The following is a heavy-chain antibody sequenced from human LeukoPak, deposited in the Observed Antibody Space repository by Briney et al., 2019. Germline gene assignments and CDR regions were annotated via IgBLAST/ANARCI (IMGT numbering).Heavy chain of an antibody. CDR1: GFTFSSYA. J-gene: IGHJ6*03. V-gene: IGHV3-23*01. D-gene: IGHD1-7*01. CDR2: ISGSG. Sequence: PGGSLRLSCTASGFTFSSYAMSWVRQAPGKGLEWVSAISGSGYANSVKGRFTISRYNSKNTLYLQMNSLRAEDTAVYYCAKRRGLELLYYYYMDVWGKGTTVTVSS. CDR3: AKRRGLELLYYYYMDV.